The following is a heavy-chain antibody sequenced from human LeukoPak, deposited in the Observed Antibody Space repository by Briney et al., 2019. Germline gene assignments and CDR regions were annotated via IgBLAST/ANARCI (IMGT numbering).Heavy chain of an antibody. Sequence: SETLSLTCTVSGGSISSGGYYWSWIRQHPGKGLEWIGYIYYSGSTYYNPSLKSRVTISVATSKNQFSLKLSSVTAADTAVYYCARVAGAVAHWFDPWGQGTLVTVSS. CDR1: GGSISSGGYY. CDR2: IYYSGST. CDR3: ARVAGAVAHWFDP. V-gene: IGHV4-31*03. D-gene: IGHD6-19*01. J-gene: IGHJ5*02.